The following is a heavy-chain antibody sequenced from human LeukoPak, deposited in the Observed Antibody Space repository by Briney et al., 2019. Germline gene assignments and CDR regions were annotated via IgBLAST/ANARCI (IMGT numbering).Heavy chain of an antibody. CDR3: ASMVRGVSPVIDY. V-gene: IGHV4-59*08. CDR1: GGSISSYY. J-gene: IGHJ4*02. D-gene: IGHD3-10*01. CDR2: IYYSGST. Sequence: KSSETLSLTCTVSGGSISSYYWSWIRQPPGKGLEWIGYIYYSGSTNYNPSLKSRVTISVDTSKNQFSLKLSSVTAADTAVYYCASMVRGVSPVIDYWGQGTLVTVSS.